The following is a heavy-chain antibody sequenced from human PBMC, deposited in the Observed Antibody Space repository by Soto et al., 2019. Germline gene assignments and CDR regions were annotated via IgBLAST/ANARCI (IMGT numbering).Heavy chain of an antibody. CDR3: ASLMGNSTGWVDY. CDR2: IIPIISIV. Sequence: QVQLVQSGAEVKKPGSSVKVSCKASVGVFSSHTISWVRQAPGQGLEWMGRIIPIISIVNYAQKFQDRATMTAAKPTNTAYLELTNLRRDDTAVYFCASLMGNSTGWVDYWGQGTVVTVSS. V-gene: IGHV1-69*02. J-gene: IGHJ4*02. CDR1: VGVFSSHT. D-gene: IGHD2-8*02.